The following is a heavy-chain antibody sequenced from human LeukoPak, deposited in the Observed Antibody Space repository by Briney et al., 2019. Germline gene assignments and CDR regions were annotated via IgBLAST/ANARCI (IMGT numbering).Heavy chain of an antibody. J-gene: IGHJ6*02. Sequence: TGGSLRLSCAASGFTFSSYAMSWVRQAPGKGLEWVSYISSSGSTIYYADSVKGRFTISRDNAKNSLYLQMNSLRAEDTAVYYCAGGINTYDYVWGPRNYYYGMDVWGQGTTVTVSS. D-gene: IGHD3-16*01. V-gene: IGHV3-48*04. CDR1: GFTFSSYA. CDR3: AGGINTYDYVWGPRNYYYGMDV. CDR2: ISSSGSTI.